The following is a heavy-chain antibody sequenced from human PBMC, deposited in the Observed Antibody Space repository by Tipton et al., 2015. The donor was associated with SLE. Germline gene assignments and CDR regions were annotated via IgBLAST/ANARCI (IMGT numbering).Heavy chain of an antibody. CDR2: INHSGST. V-gene: IGHV4-34*01. CDR1: GGSFSGYY. D-gene: IGHD3-3*01. Sequence: TLSLTCAVYGGSFSGYYWSWIRQPPGKGLEWIGEINHSGSTNYNPSLKSRVTISVDTSKKQFSLKLSSVTAADTAVYYCARGKRDFWSGYYYYYYYYMDVWGKGATVTVSS. CDR3: ARGKRDFWSGYYYYYYYYMDV. J-gene: IGHJ6*03.